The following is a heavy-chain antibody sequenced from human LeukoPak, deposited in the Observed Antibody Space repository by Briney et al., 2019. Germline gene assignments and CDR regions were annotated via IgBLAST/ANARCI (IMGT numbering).Heavy chain of an antibody. V-gene: IGHV3-74*01. CDR1: GFTSRSYW. D-gene: IGHD2-15*01. CDR2: IKSDGSSI. CDR3: ARDQLYCSGGICYFDY. Sequence: GGSLRLSCAASGFTSRSYWMHWVRQAPGKGLVWVSRIKSDGSSITYAESVKGRFTISRDNAKNTLYLQMNSLRAEDTAVYYCARDQLYCSGGICYFDYWGRGTLVTVSS. J-gene: IGHJ4*02.